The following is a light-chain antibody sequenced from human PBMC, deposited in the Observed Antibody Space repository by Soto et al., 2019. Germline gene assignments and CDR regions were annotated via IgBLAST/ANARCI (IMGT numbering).Light chain of an antibody. CDR1: SSDIGDSNF. Sequence: SVLAQPASVSGSPGQSITISCTGTSSDIGDSNFVSWYQHHPGKAPKLLIYDVSDRPSRISSRFSGSKSANTASLTISGLQAEDEALYYCSSYTSTTTVRIAFGTGTKVTVL. CDR2: DVS. CDR3: SSYTSTTTVRIA. J-gene: IGLJ1*01. V-gene: IGLV2-14*01.